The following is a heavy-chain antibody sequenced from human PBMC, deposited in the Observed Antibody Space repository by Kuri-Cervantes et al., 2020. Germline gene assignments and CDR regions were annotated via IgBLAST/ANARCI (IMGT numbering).Heavy chain of an antibody. CDR1: GGSFSGYY. CDR3: ARDDVCSGGSCYFRSYYYYSMDV. Sequence: ESLKISCAVYGGSFSGYYWSWIRQPPGKGLEWIGEINHSGSTNYNPSLKSRVTISVDTSKNQFSLKLSSVTAADTAVYYCARDDVCSGGSCYFRSYYYYSMDVWGQGTTVTVSS. V-gene: IGHV4-34*01. J-gene: IGHJ6*02. CDR2: INHSGST. D-gene: IGHD2-15*01.